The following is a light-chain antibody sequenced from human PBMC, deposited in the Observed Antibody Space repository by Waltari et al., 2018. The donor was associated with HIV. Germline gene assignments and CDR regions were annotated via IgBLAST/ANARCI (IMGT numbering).Light chain of an antibody. Sequence: EIVLTQSPGTLSLCPAERATLSCRASQSVSSSSLAWYQQKTGQAPRLLIYGASNRATGIPDRFIGSGSGTDFILTISRLEPEDFAVYYCQQYGSSPGTFGQGTKVEIK. CDR2: GAS. CDR1: QSVSSSS. CDR3: QQYGSSPGT. J-gene: IGKJ1*01. V-gene: IGKV3-20*01.